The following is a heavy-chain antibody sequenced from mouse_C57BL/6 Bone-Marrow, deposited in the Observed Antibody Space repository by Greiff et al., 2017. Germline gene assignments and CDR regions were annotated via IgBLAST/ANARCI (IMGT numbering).Heavy chain of an antibody. D-gene: IGHD2-4*01. CDR2: IWSGGST. V-gene: IGHV2-2*01. Sequence: QVQLKQSGPGLVQPSQSLSITCTVSGFSLTSYGVHWVRQSPGKGLEWLGVIWSGGSTDYNADFISRLSISKDNSKSQVFFKMNSLQADDTAIYYCARDYDGTMDYWGQGTSVTVSA. CDR1: GFSLTSYG. J-gene: IGHJ4*01. CDR3: ARDYDGTMDY.